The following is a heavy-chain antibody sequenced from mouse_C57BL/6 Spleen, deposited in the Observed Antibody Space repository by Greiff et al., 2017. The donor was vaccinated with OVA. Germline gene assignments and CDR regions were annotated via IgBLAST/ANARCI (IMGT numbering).Heavy chain of an antibody. V-gene: IGHV1-69*01. CDR1: GYTFTSYW. J-gene: IGHJ3*01. Sequence: QVQLQQPGAELVMPGASVKLSCKASGYTFTSYWMHWVKQRPGQGLEWIGEIDPSDSYTNYNQKFKGKSTLTVDKSSSTAYMQLSSLTSEDSAVYYCASLDSSGYYWGQGTLVTVAA. CDR2: IDPSDSYT. CDR3: ASLDSSGYY. D-gene: IGHD3-2*02.